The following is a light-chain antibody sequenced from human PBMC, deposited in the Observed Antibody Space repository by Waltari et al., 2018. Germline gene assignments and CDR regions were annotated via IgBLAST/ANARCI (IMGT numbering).Light chain of an antibody. CDR1: SSDVGGYNY. Sequence: QSALTQPASVSGSPGQSITISCTGTSSDVGGYNYVSWYQQYPGKAPELVIDDVNKRPSGVSNRVSGSKSGNTASRTISGLQAEDEADYYCSSYTSSSTQVFGGGTKLTVL. CDR2: DVN. V-gene: IGLV2-14*03. CDR3: SSYTSSSTQV. J-gene: IGLJ3*02.